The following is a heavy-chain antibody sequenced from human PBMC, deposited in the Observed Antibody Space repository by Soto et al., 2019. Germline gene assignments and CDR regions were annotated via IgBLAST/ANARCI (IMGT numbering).Heavy chain of an antibody. D-gene: IGHD3-3*01. CDR3: ARSRRITIFGVGFDP. Sequence: GESLKISCKGSGCSFTSYWIGWVRQMPGKGLEWMGIIYPGDSDTRYSPSFQGQVTISADKSISTAYLQWSSLKASDTAMYYCARSRRITIFGVGFDPWGQGTLVTVSS. V-gene: IGHV5-51*01. CDR2: IYPGDSDT. J-gene: IGHJ5*02. CDR1: GCSFTSYW.